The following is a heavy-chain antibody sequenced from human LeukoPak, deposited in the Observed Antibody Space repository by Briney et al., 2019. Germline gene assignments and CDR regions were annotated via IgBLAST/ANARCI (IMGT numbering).Heavy chain of an antibody. CDR3: AKMQGYFDY. V-gene: IGHV3-23*01. Sequence: PGGSLRLSCAASGFTFSNYAMSWVRQAPGKGLQWVSAITGDGTTTYYADSVKGRFTVSRDNSKNMLYLQMSSLRAEDTAVYYCAKMQGYFDYWGQGTLVPVSS. CDR1: GFTFSNYA. CDR2: ITGDGTTT. J-gene: IGHJ4*02.